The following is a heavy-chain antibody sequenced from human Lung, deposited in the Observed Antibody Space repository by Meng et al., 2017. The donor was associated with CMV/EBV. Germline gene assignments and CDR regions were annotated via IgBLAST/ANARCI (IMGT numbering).Heavy chain of an antibody. D-gene: IGHD5-24*01. CDR2: IYYTGST. CDR3: AREAGRDGYATPKFDY. CDR1: GGSIGSGGYY. J-gene: IGHJ4*02. Sequence: GRLQESGPGLVKPSQTLSLNCTVSGGSIGSGGYYWSWIRQHPGKGLEWIGYIYYTGSTFYNPSLKSRVTISVDTSKNQFSLKLIPATAADTAVYYCAREAGRDGYATPKFDYWGQGTLVTVSS. V-gene: IGHV4-31*03.